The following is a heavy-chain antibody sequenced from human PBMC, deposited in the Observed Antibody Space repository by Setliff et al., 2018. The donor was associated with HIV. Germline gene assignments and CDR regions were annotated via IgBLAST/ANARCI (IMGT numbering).Heavy chain of an antibody. Sequence: SLTCAVYGESFSGYYWNWIRQPPGKGLEWIGEINHSGSTKYNPSLKSRVTISVDTSKKQFSLKLSSVTAADTAVYYCARGFSGHYSFTGYMDVWGKGTTVTVSS. D-gene: IGHD3-22*01. CDR1: GESFSGYY. CDR2: INHSGST. J-gene: IGHJ6*03. V-gene: IGHV4-34*01. CDR3: ARGFSGHYSFTGYMDV.